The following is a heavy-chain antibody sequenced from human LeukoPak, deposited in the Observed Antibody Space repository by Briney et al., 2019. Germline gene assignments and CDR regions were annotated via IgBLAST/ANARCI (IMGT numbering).Heavy chain of an antibody. CDR3: ARAQWRTYSYYYMDV. Sequence: PGGSLRLSCAASGFTFSSYAMTWVRQAPGKGLEWVSSIRGSGAGTSYADSVKGRFTISRDDSKNTLYLQMNSLRAEDTAIYYCARAQWRTYSYYYMDVWGKGTTVTVSS. J-gene: IGHJ6*03. CDR2: IRGSGAGT. V-gene: IGHV3-23*01. CDR1: GFTFSSYA. D-gene: IGHD6-19*01.